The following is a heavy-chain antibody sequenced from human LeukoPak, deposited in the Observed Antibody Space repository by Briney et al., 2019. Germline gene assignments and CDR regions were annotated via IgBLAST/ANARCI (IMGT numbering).Heavy chain of an antibody. D-gene: IGHD4-17*01. J-gene: IGHJ1*01. V-gene: IGHV3-30*18. CDR3: AKTVITAEYFQH. CDR1: GFTFSSYG. CDR2: ISYDGSNK. Sequence: GGSLRLSCAASGFTFSSYGMHWVRQAPGKGLEWVAVISYDGSNKYYVDSVKGRFTISRDNSKNTLYLQMNSLRAEDTAVYYCAKTVITAEYFQHWGQGTLVTVSS.